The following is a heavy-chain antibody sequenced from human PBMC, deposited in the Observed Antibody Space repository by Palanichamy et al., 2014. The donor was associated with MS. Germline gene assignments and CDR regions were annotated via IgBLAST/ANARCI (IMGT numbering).Heavy chain of an antibody. J-gene: IGHJ4*02. CDR2: LSDDTRYI. CDR3: TRDQRPSSGYQPFEF. Sequence: EVQLVESGGGLVKPGGSLRLSCTASGFTFSTYAMNWVRQAPGKGLEWVSTLSDDTRYIFYADSVKGRFTISRDNSKNSLYLQMNSLTAEDTAVYYCTRDQRPSSGYQPFEFWGQGTLVTVSS. CDR1: GFTFSTYA. D-gene: IGHD6-19*01. V-gene: IGHV3-21*01.